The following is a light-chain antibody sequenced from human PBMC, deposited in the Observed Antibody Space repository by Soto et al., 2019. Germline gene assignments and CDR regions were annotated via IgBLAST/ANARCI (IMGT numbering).Light chain of an antibody. CDR1: QSIGDT. J-gene: IGKJ1*01. CDR3: QQYDGSPRT. Sequence: EIVMTQSPATLSVSPGGRATLSCRASQSIGDTLAWYQQKPGQAPRLLIYGASSRVTGFPARFTGSGSGTDFTLTISRLEPEDFAVYYCQQYDGSPRTFGQGTKVDIK. CDR2: GAS. V-gene: IGKV3-15*01.